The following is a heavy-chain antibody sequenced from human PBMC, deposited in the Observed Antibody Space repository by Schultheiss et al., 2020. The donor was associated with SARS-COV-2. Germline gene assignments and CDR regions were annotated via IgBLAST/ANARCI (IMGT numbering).Heavy chain of an antibody. J-gene: IGHJ6*02. D-gene: IGHD6-13*01. V-gene: IGHV4-34*01. CDR3: ARGESGGSNWVPYFSYGMDI. CDR1: GGSFNGYY. Sequence: GSLRLSCVVYGGSFNGYYWTWTRQAPGKGLEWIGEINHGGSTDYKSSLRSRVTISVDTAKNHFNLKMTSLTAADTGVYYCARGESGGSNWVPYFSYGMDIWGQGTTVTVSS. CDR2: INHGGST.